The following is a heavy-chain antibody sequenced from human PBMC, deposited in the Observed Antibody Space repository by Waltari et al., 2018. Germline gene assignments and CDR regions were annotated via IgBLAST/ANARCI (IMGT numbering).Heavy chain of an antibody. Sequence: QVQLVESGGGVVQPGRSLRLSCAASGFTFSSYAMHWVRQAPGKGLEWVAVISYDGSNKYYADSVKGRFTISRDNSKNTLYLQMNSLRAEDTAVYYCAREGPQNRFDIWGQGTMVTVSS. CDR2: ISYDGSNK. J-gene: IGHJ3*02. V-gene: IGHV3-30-3*01. CDR1: GFTFSSYA. CDR3: AREGPQNRFDI.